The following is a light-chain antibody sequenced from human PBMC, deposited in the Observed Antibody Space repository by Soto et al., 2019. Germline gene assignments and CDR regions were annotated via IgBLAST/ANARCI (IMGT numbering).Light chain of an antibody. V-gene: IGKV3-11*01. J-gene: IGKJ4*01. CDR1: QSVTYN. CDR3: QQRTIWPLT. CDR2: DAA. Sequence: EIVLTQSPATLSLSPGERATLSCRASQSVTYNLAWYQQKPGQAPRLLIYDAANRATGIPARFSGSGSGTDFTLTIVSLEPEDSAIYYCQQRTIWPLTFGGGTRWIS.